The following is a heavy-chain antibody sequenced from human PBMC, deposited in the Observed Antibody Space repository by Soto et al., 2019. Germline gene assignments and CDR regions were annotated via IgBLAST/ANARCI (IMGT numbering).Heavy chain of an antibody. J-gene: IGHJ4*02. CDR3: ARAPADYYDSSGYPLGY. V-gene: IGHV3-7*04. CDR2: IKQDGSEK. Sequence: EVQLVESGGGLVQPGGSLRLSCAASGFTFSSYWMSWVRQAPGKGLEWVANIKQDGSEKYYVDSVKGRFTISRDNATNSLYLQMNSLRAEDTAGYYCARAPADYYDSSGYPLGYWGQGTLVTVSS. CDR1: GFTFSSYW. D-gene: IGHD3-22*01.